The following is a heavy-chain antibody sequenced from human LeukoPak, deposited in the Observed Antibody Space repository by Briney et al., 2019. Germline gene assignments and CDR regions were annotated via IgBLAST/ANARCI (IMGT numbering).Heavy chain of an antibody. V-gene: IGHV4-34*01. Sequence: SETLSLTCAVYGGSFSGYYWSWIRQPPGKGLEWIGEINHSGSTNYNPSLKSRVTISVDTSKNQFSLKLSSVTAADTAVYYCARHPFDYWGQGTLVTVSS. CDR2: INHSGST. J-gene: IGHJ4*02. CDR1: GGSFSGYY. CDR3: ARHPFDY.